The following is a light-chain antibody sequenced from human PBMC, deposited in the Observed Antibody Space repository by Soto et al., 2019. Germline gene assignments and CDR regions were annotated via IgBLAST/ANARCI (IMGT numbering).Light chain of an antibody. CDR2: KND. Sequence: QSVLTQPPSASGTPGQRVTISCLGTSFNIGSNYVYWHQQFPGTAPRVLIYKNDQRPSGVPDRFSGSKSGTSASLAISGLRSEDEADYYCVAWDDGLSAWIFGGGTKLTV. V-gene: IGLV1-47*01. J-gene: IGLJ2*01. CDR1: SFNIGSNY. CDR3: VAWDDGLSAWI.